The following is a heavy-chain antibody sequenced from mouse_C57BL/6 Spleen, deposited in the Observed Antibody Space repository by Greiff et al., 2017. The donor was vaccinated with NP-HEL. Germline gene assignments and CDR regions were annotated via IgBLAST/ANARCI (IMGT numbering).Heavy chain of an antibody. J-gene: IGHJ3*01. CDR3: ARNSPSDGYYVFAY. CDR2: IWSGGST. Sequence: QVQLKESGPGLVQPSQSLSITCTVSGFSLTSYGVHWVRQSPGKGLEWLGVIWSGGSTDYNAAFISRLSITKDNSKSQVFFNMNSLQADDTAIYSCARNSPSDGYYVFAYWGQGTLVTVSA. V-gene: IGHV2-2*01. D-gene: IGHD2-3*01. CDR1: GFSLTSYG.